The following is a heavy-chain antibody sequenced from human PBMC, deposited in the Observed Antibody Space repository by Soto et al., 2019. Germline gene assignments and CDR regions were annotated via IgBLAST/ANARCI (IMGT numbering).Heavy chain of an antibody. CDR2: ISAYNGNT. CDR1: GYTFASYG. CDR3: ARDEPGGYYYYGMDV. Sequence: VASVKVSCKASGYTFASYGSGWVRQAPGQGLEWMGWISAYNGNTNYAQKLQGRVTMTTDTSTSTVYMELSSLRSEDTAVYYCARDEPGGYYYYGMDVWGQGTTVTVSS. V-gene: IGHV1-18*01. D-gene: IGHD3-10*01. J-gene: IGHJ6*02.